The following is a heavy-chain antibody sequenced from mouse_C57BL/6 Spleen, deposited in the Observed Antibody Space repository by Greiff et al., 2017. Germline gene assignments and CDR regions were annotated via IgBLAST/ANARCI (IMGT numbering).Heavy chain of an antibody. CDR3: TRGPYSNYHYYAMDY. CDR1: GYTFTSYW. D-gene: IGHD2-5*01. Sequence: EVQLQQSGTVLARPGASVKMSCKTSGYTFTSYWMHWVKQRPGQGLEWIGAIYPGNSDTSYNQKFKGKAKLTAVTSASTAYMELSSLTNEDSAVYYCTRGPYSNYHYYAMDYWGQGTSVTVSS. J-gene: IGHJ4*01. CDR2: IYPGNSDT. V-gene: IGHV1-5*01.